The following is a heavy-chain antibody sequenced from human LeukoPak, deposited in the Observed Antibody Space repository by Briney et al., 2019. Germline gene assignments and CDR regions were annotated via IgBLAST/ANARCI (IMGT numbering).Heavy chain of an antibody. Sequence: TGGSLRLSCAASGFTFRSYVMHWVRQAPGKGLEGVGFIRSKAYGGTTEYAASVKGIFTISRDDSKSIAYLQMNSLKTEDTAVYYCTTRPYSSANIDYWGQGTLVTVSS. CDR3: TTRPYSSANIDY. V-gene: IGHV3-49*04. D-gene: IGHD6-19*01. CDR1: GFTFRSYV. J-gene: IGHJ4*02. CDR2: IRSKAYGGTT.